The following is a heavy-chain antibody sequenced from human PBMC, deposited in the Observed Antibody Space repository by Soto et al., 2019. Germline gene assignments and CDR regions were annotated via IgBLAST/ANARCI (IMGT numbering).Heavy chain of an antibody. CDR1: GFTFSSYA. CDR2: ISSNGGNT. CDR3: AGARYSSCRLSFVK. Sequence: GGSPRLSCAASGFTFSSYAIHWVRQAPGKGLEYVSAISSNGGNTYYANSVKGRFTISRDNSKNTLYLQMGSLRAEDMAVYYCAGARYSSCRLSFVKWGQEALVTVSS. D-gene: IGHD6-19*01. V-gene: IGHV3-64*01. J-gene: IGHJ4*02.